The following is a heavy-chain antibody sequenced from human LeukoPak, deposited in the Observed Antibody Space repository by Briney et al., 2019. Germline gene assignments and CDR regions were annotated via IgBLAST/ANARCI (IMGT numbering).Heavy chain of an antibody. CDR1: GFTVSSNY. CDR2: ISSSSSYI. D-gene: IGHD6-19*01. CDR3: ARVSSGWYHYFDY. V-gene: IGHV3-21*01. Sequence: PGGSLRLSCAASGFTVSSNYMSWVRQAPGKGLEWVSSISSSSSYIYYADSVKGRFTISRDNAKNSLYLQMNSLRAEDTAVYYCARVSSGWYHYFDYWGQGTLVTVSS. J-gene: IGHJ4*02.